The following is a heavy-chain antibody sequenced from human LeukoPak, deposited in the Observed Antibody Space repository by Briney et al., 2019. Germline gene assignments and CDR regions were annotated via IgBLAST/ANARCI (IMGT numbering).Heavy chain of an antibody. J-gene: IGHJ4*02. D-gene: IGHD3-3*01. CDR3: ARDLTRSGYFDY. Sequence: AASVKVSCKASGYTFTGYYMHWVRQAPGQGLEWMGWINPNSGGTNYAQKFQGRVTMTRDTSISTAYMELSRLRSDDTAVYYCARDLTRSGYFDYWGQGTLVTVSS. CDR1: GYTFTGYY. CDR2: INPNSGGT. V-gene: IGHV1-2*02.